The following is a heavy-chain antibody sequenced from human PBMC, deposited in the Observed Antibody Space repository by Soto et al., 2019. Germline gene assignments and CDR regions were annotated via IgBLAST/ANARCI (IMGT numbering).Heavy chain of an antibody. CDR3: GRGLERTWYFDL. CDR2: IYYSGST. V-gene: IGHV4-59*01. CDR1: GGSISSYY. J-gene: IGHJ2*01. Sequence: ASETLSLTCTVSGGSISSYYWSWIRQPPGKGLEWIGYIYYSGSTNYNPSLKSRVTISVDTSKNQFSLKLSSVTAADPAVYYCGRGLERTWYFDLWGRGTLVTVPQ. D-gene: IGHD1-1*01.